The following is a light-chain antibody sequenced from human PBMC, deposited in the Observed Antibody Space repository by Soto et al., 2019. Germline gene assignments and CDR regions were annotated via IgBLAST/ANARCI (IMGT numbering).Light chain of an antibody. CDR3: SSYTTSGTEV. Sequence: QSVLTQPASVSGSPGQSITISCTGTGSYVGAYDYVSWYQQHPGKAPKVMIHNVSNRPSGVSSRFSGSKSGNTASLTISGLQAEDEADYYCSSYTTSGTEVFGTGTKVTVL. CDR1: GSYVGAYDY. V-gene: IGLV2-14*01. J-gene: IGLJ1*01. CDR2: NVS.